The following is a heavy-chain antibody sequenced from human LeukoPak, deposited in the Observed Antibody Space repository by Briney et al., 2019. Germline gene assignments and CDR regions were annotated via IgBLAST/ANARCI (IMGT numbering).Heavy chain of an antibody. CDR1: GGTFSSYA. Sequence: TVKVSCKASGGTFSSYAISWVRQAPGQGLEWMGGNIPIFGTANYAQKFQGRVTITADESTSTAYMELSSLRSEDTAVYYCARTGIAAREGNWFDPWGQGTLVTVSS. CDR3: ARTGIAAREGNWFDP. CDR2: NIPIFGTA. J-gene: IGHJ5*02. V-gene: IGHV1-69*13. D-gene: IGHD6-6*01.